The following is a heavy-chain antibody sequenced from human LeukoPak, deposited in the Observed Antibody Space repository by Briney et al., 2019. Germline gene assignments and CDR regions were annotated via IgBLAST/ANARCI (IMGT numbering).Heavy chain of an antibody. Sequence: ASAKVSCKVSGYTLTELSMHWVRQAPGKGLEWMGGFDPEDGETIYAQKFQGRVTMTEDTSTDTTYMELSSLRSEDTAVYYCATDLAYVALPGHWGQGTLVTVSS. CDR2: FDPEDGET. CDR3: ATDLAYVALPGH. V-gene: IGHV1-24*01. CDR1: GYTLTELS. J-gene: IGHJ4*02. D-gene: IGHD3-16*01.